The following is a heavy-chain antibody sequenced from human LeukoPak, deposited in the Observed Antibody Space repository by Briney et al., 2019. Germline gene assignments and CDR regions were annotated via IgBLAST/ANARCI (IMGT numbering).Heavy chain of an antibody. Sequence: GGSLRLSCAASGFTFSSYSMNRVRQAPGKELEWVSSISSSSSYISYADSVKGRFTISRDNAKNSLYLQMNSLRAEDTAVYYCARDGITMIVPRAFDIWGQGTMVTVSS. V-gene: IGHV3-21*01. J-gene: IGHJ3*02. CDR2: ISSSSSYI. CDR1: GFTFSSYS. D-gene: IGHD3-22*01. CDR3: ARDGITMIVPRAFDI.